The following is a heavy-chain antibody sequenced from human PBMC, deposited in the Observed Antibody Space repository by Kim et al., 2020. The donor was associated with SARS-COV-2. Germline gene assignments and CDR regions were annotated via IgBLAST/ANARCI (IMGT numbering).Heavy chain of an antibody. CDR3: AKVTGEGEGFDY. J-gene: IGHJ4*02. V-gene: IGHV3-23*01. CDR1: GFTFSSYA. D-gene: IGHD3-16*01. CDR2: ISGSGGST. Sequence: GALRLSCAASGFTFSSYAMSWVRQAPGKGLEWVSAISGSGGSTYYADSVKGRFTISRDNSKNTLYLQMNSLRAEDTAVYYCAKVTGEGEGFDYWGQGTLVTASS.